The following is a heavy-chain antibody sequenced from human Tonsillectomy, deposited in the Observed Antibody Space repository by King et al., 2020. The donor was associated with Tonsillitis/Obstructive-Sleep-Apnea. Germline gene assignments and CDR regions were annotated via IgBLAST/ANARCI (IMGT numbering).Heavy chain of an antibody. D-gene: IGHD2-2*01. CDR2: FSSNSGRT. CDR1: GFTFSDYA. CDR3: VKVGYCSSTSCYYAFDI. J-gene: IGHJ3*02. V-gene: IGHV3-64D*06. Sequence: VQLVESGGGLVQPGGSLRLSCSASGFTFSDYALHWVRQAPGKGLEYVSAFSSNSGRTNYVDSVKGRFTISRDNSKNTLNLQMSSLRAEDTAVYYCVKVGYCSSTSCYYAFDIWGQGTMVTVSS.